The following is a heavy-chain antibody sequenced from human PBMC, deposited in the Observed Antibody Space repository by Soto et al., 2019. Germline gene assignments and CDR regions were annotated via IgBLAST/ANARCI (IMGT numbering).Heavy chain of an antibody. J-gene: IGHJ4*02. CDR1: GGSFSGYY. D-gene: IGHD6-13*01. CDR2: INDSGGT. Sequence: SETLSLTCAVYGGSFSGYYWTWIRQPPGKGLEWIGGINDSGGTDYNPSLKSRVTISLDTSKNQLSLKLSSVTAADTAVYYCARGRKGFSSSCYVDWGQGTLVTVSS. CDR3: ARGRKGFSSSCYVD. V-gene: IGHV4-34*01.